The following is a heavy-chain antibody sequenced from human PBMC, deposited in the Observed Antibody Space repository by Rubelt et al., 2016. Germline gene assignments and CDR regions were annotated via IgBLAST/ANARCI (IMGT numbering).Heavy chain of an antibody. V-gene: IGHV3-74*01. CDR2: INSDGSTT. D-gene: IGHD4-11*01. CDR3: ARDNSNYVVSYNWFDA. Sequence: GKGLVWVSRINSDGSTTSYADSVKGRFTISRDDAKNTLYLQMTSLRAEDTAVYYCARDNSNYVVSYNWFDAWGQGTLVTVSS. J-gene: IGHJ5*02.